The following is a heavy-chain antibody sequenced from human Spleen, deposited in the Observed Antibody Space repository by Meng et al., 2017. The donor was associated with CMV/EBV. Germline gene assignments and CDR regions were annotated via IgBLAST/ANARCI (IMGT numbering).Heavy chain of an antibody. J-gene: IGHJ4*02. V-gene: IGHV3-7*01. Sequence: GESLKISCAASGFTFNSYWMSWVRQAPGKGLEWVANIKQDGSEKNYVDSVKGRFTISRDNGENSLYLQMNSLRAADTAVYYCARPTHWGQGTLVTVSS. CDR1: GFTFNSYW. CDR2: IKQDGSEK. CDR3: ARPTH.